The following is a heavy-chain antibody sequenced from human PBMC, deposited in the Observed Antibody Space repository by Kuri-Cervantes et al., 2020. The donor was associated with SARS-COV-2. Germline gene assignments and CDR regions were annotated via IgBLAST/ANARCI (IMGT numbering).Heavy chain of an antibody. V-gene: IGHV4-30-2*01. CDR2: IYHSGST. CDR1: GGSISSGGYS. D-gene: IGHD6-6*01. J-gene: IGHJ4*02. CDR3: ARAPNYSTSTYYFDY. Sequence: LRLSCAVSGGSISSGGYSWSWLRQPPGKGLEWIGNIYHSGSTYYNPSLKSRVTISVDMPKNQFSLKVSPVTAADTAVYYCARAPNYSTSTYYFDYWGQGSLVTVSS.